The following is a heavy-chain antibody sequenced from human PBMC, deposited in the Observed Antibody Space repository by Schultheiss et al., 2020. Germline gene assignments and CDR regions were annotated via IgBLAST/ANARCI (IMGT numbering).Heavy chain of an antibody. CDR3: ARRKYCSSTSCYLSYNWFDP. V-gene: IGHV5-51*01. J-gene: IGHJ5*02. CDR2: IYPGDSDT. D-gene: IGHD2-2*01. CDR1: GYSFTSYW. Sequence: GESLKISCKGSGYSFTSYWIGWVRQMPGKGLEWMGIIYPGDSDTRYSPSFQGQVTISADKSISTAYLQWSSLKASDTAMYYCARRKYCSSTSCYLSYNWFDPWGQGTLVTGYS.